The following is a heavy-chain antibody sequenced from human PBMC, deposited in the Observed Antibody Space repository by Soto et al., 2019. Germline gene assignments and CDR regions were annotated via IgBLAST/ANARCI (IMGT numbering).Heavy chain of an antibody. J-gene: IGHJ6*02. CDR1: GYTFTSYG. V-gene: IGHV1-18*01. CDR2: ISAYNGNT. D-gene: IGHD3-16*01. Sequence: ASVKVSCKASGYTFTSYGISWVRQAPGQGLEWMGWISAYNGNTNYAQKLQGRVTMTTDTSTSTAYMELRSLRSDDTAVYYCARDSGFWGSRTPTWYYSYGMDVWGQGTTVTVSS. CDR3: ARDSGFWGSRTPTWYYSYGMDV.